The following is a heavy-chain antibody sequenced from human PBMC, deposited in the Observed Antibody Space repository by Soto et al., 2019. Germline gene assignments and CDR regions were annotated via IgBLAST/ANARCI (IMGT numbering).Heavy chain of an antibody. V-gene: IGHV1-69*13. J-gene: IGHJ6*01. D-gene: IGHD3-10*01. CDR1: GGTFSSYA. Sequence: SVKVSCKASGGTFSSYAISWVRQAPGQGLEWMGGLIPLFGTANYAQKFQGRVTIPADESTSTAYMELSSLRSEDTAVYYCARHRCTIVRGAGGDYYYYYGMEAWEQWTTVAFAP. CDR3: ARHRCTIVRGAGGDYYYYYGMEA. CDR2: LIPLFGTA.